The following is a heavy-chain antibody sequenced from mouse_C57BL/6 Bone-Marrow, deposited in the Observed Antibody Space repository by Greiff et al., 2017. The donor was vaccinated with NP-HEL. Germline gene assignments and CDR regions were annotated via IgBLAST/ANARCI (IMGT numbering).Heavy chain of an antibody. D-gene: IGHD4-1*01. CDR3: ARSELGRGFDY. Sequence: EVKLVESEGGLVQPGSSMKLSCTASGFTFSDYYMAWVRQVPEKGLEWVANINYDGSSTYYLDSLKSRFIISRDNAKNILYLQMSSLKSEDTATYYCARSELGRGFDYWGQGTTLTVSS. V-gene: IGHV5-16*01. CDR1: GFTFSDYY. J-gene: IGHJ2*01. CDR2: INYDGSST.